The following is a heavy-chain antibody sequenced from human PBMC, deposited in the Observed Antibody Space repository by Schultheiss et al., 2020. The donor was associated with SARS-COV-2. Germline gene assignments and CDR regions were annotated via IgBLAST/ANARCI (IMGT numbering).Heavy chain of an antibody. V-gene: IGHV4-4*07. J-gene: IGHJ6*02. D-gene: IGHD6-13*01. CDR2: IYTSGST. Sequence: SETLSLTCTVSGGSISSYYWSWIRQPAGKGLEWIGRIYTSGSTNYNPSLKSRVTMSVDTYKNQFSLKLSSVTAADTAVYYCAREWYGAAAGGHYYYVMDVWGQGTTVTVSS. CDR3: AREWYGAAAGGHYYYVMDV. CDR1: GGSISSYY.